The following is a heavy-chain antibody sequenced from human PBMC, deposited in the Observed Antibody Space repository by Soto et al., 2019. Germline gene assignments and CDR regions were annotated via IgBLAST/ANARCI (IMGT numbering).Heavy chain of an antibody. CDR3: ATAEVPVATLNYYYYYGMDV. J-gene: IGHJ6*02. V-gene: IGHV1-24*01. Sequence: ASVKVSCKVSGYTLTELSMHWVRQAPGKGLEWMGGFDPEDGETIYAQKFQGRATMTEDTSTDTAYMELSSLRSEDTAVYYCATAEVPVATLNYYYYYGMDVWGQGPTGTVSS. CDR2: FDPEDGET. CDR1: GYTLTELS. D-gene: IGHD5-12*01.